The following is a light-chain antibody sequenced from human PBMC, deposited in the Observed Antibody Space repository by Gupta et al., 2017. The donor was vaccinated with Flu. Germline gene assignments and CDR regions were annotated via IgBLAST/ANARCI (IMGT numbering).Light chain of an antibody. V-gene: IGLV3-21*02. CDR2: NDK. J-gene: IGLJ3*02. CDR1: NIGSKS. Sequence: SYVLTQPPSVSVAPGQTARITCGGYNIGSKSAHWYQQKPGQAPVLVVYNDKFRPSGIPERFSGSDSGNTATLTSRGVEAGDEADDYCQVWDSTSDYVFGGGTTLTV. CDR3: QVWDSTSDYV.